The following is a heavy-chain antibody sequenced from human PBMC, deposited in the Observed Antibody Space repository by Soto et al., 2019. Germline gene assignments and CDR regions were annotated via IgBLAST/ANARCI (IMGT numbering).Heavy chain of an antibody. J-gene: IGHJ5*02. CDR3: ARLYYDILTGTRWFDP. D-gene: IGHD3-9*01. CDR1: GGSISSGDYY. V-gene: IGHV4-30-4*01. Sequence: PSETLCISCTFSGGSISSGDYYWSWIRQPPGKGLEWIGYIYYSGSTYYNPSLKSRLTISLDTSKNQFSLKLSSVTAADTAVYYCARLYYDILTGTRWFDPWGQGTMVTVSS. CDR2: IYYSGST.